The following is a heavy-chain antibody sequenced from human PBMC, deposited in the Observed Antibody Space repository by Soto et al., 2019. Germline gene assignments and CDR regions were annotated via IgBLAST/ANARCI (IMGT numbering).Heavy chain of an antibody. CDR2: IKSKTDGGTT. D-gene: IGHD3-10*01. J-gene: IGHJ6*02. CDR1: GFTFSNAW. CDR3: TTRSYYYGSGSYYNYYYYGMDV. Sequence: GGSLRLSCAASGFTFSNAWMNWVRQAPGKGLEWVGRIKSKTDGGTTDYAAPVKGRFTISRDDSKNTLYLQMNSLKTEDTAVYYCTTRSYYYGSGSYYNYYYYGMDVWGQGTTVTVSS. V-gene: IGHV3-15*07.